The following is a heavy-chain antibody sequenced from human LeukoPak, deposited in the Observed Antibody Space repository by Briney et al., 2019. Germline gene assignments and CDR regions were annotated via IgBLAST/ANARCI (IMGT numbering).Heavy chain of an antibody. D-gene: IGHD3-22*01. J-gene: IGHJ4*02. Sequence: GGSLRLSCAASGFTVSSNYMSWVRQAPGKGLEWVSVIYSGGSTYYADSVKGRFTISRDNSKNTLYLQMNSLRAEDTAVYYCARVGDYYDSEGLDYWGQGTLVTVSS. CDR2: IYSGGST. V-gene: IGHV3-53*01. CDR3: ARVGDYYDSEGLDY. CDR1: GFTVSSNY.